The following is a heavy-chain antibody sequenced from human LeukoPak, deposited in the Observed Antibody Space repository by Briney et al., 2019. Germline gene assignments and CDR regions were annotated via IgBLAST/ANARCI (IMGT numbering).Heavy chain of an antibody. CDR1: GWSFNDYY. Sequence: SETLSLPCAVYGWSFNDYYWNWIRQPPGKGLEWIGEINARGDTNYNPSRKSRVTISVDTSKSQFSLRLTSIIAADTAFYYCARGQVPAARGYNCLDPGGQATLVTVSS. D-gene: IGHD2-2*01. CDR2: INARGDT. CDR3: ARGQVPAARGYNCLDP. J-gene: IGHJ5*02. V-gene: IGHV4-34*01.